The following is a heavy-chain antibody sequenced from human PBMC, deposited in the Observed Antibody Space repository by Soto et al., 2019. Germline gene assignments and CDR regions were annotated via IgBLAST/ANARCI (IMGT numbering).Heavy chain of an antibody. J-gene: IGHJ6*02. CDR2: IIPIFGTA. Sequence: SGKVSCKASGYTFTSYGISWVRQAPGQGLEWMGGIIPIFGTANYAQKFQGRVTITADESTSTAYMELSSLRSEDTAVYYCARGSGGSSYYYYGMDVWGQRTTVTVSS. D-gene: IGHD2-15*01. V-gene: IGHV1-69*13. CDR3: ARGSGGSSYYYYGMDV. CDR1: GYTFTSYG.